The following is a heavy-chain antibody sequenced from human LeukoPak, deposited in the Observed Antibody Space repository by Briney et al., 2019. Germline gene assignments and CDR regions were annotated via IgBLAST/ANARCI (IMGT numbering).Heavy chain of an antibody. J-gene: IGHJ5*02. V-gene: IGHV3-7*01. Sequence: GGSLRLSCAASGFIFSTYWMMWARQAPGKGLEWVANMKGDGSEIHYVDSVKGRFTISRDNARNSLFLQMNGLRPEDTAVYYCARLVVVAALPYWFDPWGQGTLVTVSS. CDR2: MKGDGSEI. CDR3: ARLVVVAALPYWFDP. CDR1: GFIFSTYW. D-gene: IGHD2-15*01.